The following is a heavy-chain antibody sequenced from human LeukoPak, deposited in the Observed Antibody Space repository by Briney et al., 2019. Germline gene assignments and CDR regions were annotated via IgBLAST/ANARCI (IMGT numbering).Heavy chain of an antibody. CDR1: GFTFSSYA. D-gene: IGHD6-6*01. V-gene: IGHV3-23*01. J-gene: IGHJ4*02. CDR2: ISGSGGST. CDR3: AKDNPEYSSSSVGAY. Sequence: GGSLRLSCAASGFTFSSYAMSWVRQAPGKGLEWVSAISGSGGSTYYADSVKGRLTISRDNSKNTLYLQMNSLRAEDTAVYYCAKDNPEYSSSSVGAYWGQGTLVTVSS.